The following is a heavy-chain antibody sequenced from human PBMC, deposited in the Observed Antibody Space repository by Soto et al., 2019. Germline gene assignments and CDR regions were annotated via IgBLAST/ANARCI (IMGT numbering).Heavy chain of an antibody. CDR1: GFIFRNYW. Sequence: EVQLVESGGGLVQPGGSLRLSCAASGFIFRNYWMSWVRQAPGKGLEWVAHIKEDGSDIHYVDSVKDRFTISRDNATNSLILQMNSLRAEDTAVYYCATTLTTSAEYFQHWGQGTPVTVSS. D-gene: IGHD3-16*01. J-gene: IGHJ1*01. V-gene: IGHV3-7*01. CDR2: IKEDGSDI. CDR3: ATTLTTSAEYFQH.